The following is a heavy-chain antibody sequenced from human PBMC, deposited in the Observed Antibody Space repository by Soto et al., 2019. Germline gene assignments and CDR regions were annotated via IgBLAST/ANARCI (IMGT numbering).Heavy chain of an antibody. CDR1: GASISSNDYY. J-gene: IGHJ6*02. D-gene: IGHD3-10*01. CDR3: ASDRNYYGSGTYYRDYYYGMDV. CDR2: THYSGRT. V-gene: IGHV4-30-4*01. Sequence: PSETLSLACSVSGASISSNDYYWSWIRQPPGKGLEWIGYTHYSGRTYYNPSLKSRVIISVDTSKNQFSLKLSSVTAADTAVYYCASDRNYYGSGTYYRDYYYGMDVWGQGTTVTVSS.